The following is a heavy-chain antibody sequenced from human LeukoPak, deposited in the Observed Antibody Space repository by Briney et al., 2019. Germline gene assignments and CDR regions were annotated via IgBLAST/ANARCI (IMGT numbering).Heavy chain of an antibody. CDR2: INPSGGST. D-gene: IGHD5-24*01. Sequence: KISCKASGSTFTNFGISWVRQAPGQGLEWMGIINPSGGSTSYAQKFQGRVTMTRDMSTSTVYMELSSLRSEDTAVYYCARDRVREMATITDYWGQGTLVTVSS. CDR1: GSTFTNFG. J-gene: IGHJ4*02. CDR3: ARDRVREMATITDY. V-gene: IGHV1-46*01.